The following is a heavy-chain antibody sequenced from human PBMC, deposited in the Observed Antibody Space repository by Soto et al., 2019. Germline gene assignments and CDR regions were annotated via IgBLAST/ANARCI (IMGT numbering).Heavy chain of an antibody. D-gene: IGHD3-22*01. V-gene: IGHV3-66*01. CDR1: EFTVSSNY. J-gene: IGHJ5*02. CDR3: ASRVVSSRYSGWFDP. Sequence: GSLRLSCAASEFTVSSNYMSWVRQAPGKGLEWVSVIYSGGSTYYADSVKGRFTISRDNSKNTLYLQMNSLRAEDTAVYYCASRVVSSRYSGWFDPWGQGTLVTVSS. CDR2: IYSGGST.